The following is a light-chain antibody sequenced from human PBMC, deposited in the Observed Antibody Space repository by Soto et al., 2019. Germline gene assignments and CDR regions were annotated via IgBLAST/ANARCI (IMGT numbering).Light chain of an antibody. V-gene: IGKV3-20*01. CDR3: QQHGTT. J-gene: IGKJ1*01. CDR1: QSVSNSE. CDR2: GAS. Sequence: EIVMTQSPATLSVSPWERAALFCRASQSVSNSELAWYQQIPGQAPRLLIYGASTRATGIPDRFSGSGSGTDFTLTISRLEPEDSAVYYCQQHGTTFGQGIKVDIK.